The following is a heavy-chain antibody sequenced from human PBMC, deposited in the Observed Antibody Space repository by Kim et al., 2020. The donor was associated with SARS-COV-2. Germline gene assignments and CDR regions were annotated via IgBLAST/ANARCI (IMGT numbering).Heavy chain of an antibody. CDR3: TRLGYSSSWEELDY. Sequence: GGSLRLSCAASGFTFSGSAMHWVRQASGKGLEWVGRIRSKANSYATAYAASVKGRFTISRDDSKNTAYLQMNSLKTEDTAVYYCTRLGYSSSWEELDYWGQGTLVTVSS. CDR2: IRSKANSYAT. D-gene: IGHD6-13*01. J-gene: IGHJ4*02. CDR1: GFTFSGSA. V-gene: IGHV3-73*01.